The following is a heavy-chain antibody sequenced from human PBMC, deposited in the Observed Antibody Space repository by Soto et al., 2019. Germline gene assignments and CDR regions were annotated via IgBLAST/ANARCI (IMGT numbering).Heavy chain of an antibody. J-gene: IGHJ4*02. CDR3: ARHYGPSRSDY. D-gene: IGHD3-16*01. CDR2: IDPSDSST. V-gene: IGHV5-10-1*01. Sequence: GEALKISCKGSGYSFSDYWISWVRQMSGKGLEWMGRIDPSDSSTNYSPTFQGHVTFSADKSIHTAYLQWSSLKASDTAMYYCARHYGPSRSDYWGQGTRVTVSS. CDR1: GYSFSDYW.